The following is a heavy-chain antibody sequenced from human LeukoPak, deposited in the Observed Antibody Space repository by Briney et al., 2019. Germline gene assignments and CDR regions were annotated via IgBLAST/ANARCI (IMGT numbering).Heavy chain of an antibody. J-gene: IGHJ5*02. CDR1: GGSIRSSFYY. CDR3: ARLSFGSGLADL. Sequence: PSETLSLTCTVSGGSIRSSFYYWGWIRQSPGKGLEWIGSVYYSGNTFYHPSLKSRLTISMDTSRNEFFLKLSSVTAADPAVYYCARLSFGSGLADLWGQGTLVAVST. V-gene: IGHV4-39*01. D-gene: IGHD3-10*01. CDR2: VYYSGNT.